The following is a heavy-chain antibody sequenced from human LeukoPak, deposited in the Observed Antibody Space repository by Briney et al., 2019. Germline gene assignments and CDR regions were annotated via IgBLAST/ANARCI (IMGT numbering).Heavy chain of an antibody. V-gene: IGHV4-34*01. CDR2: INHSGGT. D-gene: IGHD3-3*01. Sequence: SETLSLTCAVYGGSFSDYSWSWIRQPPGKGLEWIGEINHSGGTNHNPSLMSRVIMSVDTSKNQFSLKLSSVTAADTAVYYCARAYYDFWSGYYINYYYYMDVWGKGTTVTVSS. CDR1: GGSFSDYS. CDR3: ARAYYDFWSGYYINYYYYMDV. J-gene: IGHJ6*03.